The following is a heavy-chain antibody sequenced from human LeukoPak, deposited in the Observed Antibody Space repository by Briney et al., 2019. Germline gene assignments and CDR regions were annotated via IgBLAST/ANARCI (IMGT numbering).Heavy chain of an antibody. Sequence: KTGGSLRLSCAASGFTFSIYAMSWVRQAPGKGLEWVSSISSRSDYTYYEDSVKGRFTISRDNSQNTLYLQMNSLRAEDTAIYYCAKDRPNYYESNGHYYRRDGDYWGQGTLVTVSS. CDR3: AKDRPNYYESNGHYYRRDGDY. CDR1: GFTFSIYA. V-gene: IGHV3-23*01. CDR2: ISSRSDYT. J-gene: IGHJ4*02. D-gene: IGHD3-22*01.